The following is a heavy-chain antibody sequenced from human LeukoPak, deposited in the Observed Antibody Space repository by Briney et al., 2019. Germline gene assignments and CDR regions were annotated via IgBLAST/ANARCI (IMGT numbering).Heavy chain of an antibody. J-gene: IGHJ4*02. V-gene: IGHV3-30*03. CDR2: ISYDGSNK. CDR3: ARDCSSTSCYEPRY. D-gene: IGHD2-2*01. CDR1: GFTFSSYG. Sequence: GGSLRLSCAASGFTFSSYGMHWVRQAPGKGLEWVAVISYDGSNKYYADSVKGRFTISRDNAKNSLYLQMNSLRDEDTAVYYCARDCSSTSCYEPRYWGQGTLVTVSS.